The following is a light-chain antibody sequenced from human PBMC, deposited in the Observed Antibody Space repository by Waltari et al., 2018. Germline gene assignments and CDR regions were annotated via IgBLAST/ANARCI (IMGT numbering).Light chain of an antibody. V-gene: IGLV1-44*01. Sequence: QSVLTQPPSASGTPGQRVTISCSGSSSNIGSNTVNWYPQLPGTAPKLLTYSNNRRPSGVPDRFSGSKAGTSASLAISGLQSEDEADYYCAAWDDSLNGVVFGGGTKLTVL. CDR1: SSNIGSNT. CDR3: AAWDDSLNGVV. CDR2: SNN. J-gene: IGLJ2*01.